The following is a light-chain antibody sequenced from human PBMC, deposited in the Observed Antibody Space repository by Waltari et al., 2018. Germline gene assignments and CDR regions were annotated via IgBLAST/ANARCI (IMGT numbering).Light chain of an antibody. V-gene: IGKV1-9*01. Sequence: DIQLTQSPSFLSASVGDRVIITCRASQGINSYLAWYQQKPGKAPKLLIYGASTLQSGVPSRFSGSGSGTEFTLTISSLQPEDLATYYGLQLSRYPLTFGGGTKVEIK. CDR2: GAS. J-gene: IGKJ4*01. CDR3: LQLSRYPLT. CDR1: QGINSY.